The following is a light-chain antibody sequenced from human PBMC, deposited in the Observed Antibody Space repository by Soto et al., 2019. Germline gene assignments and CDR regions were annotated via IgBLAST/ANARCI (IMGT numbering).Light chain of an antibody. J-gene: IGKJ1*01. V-gene: IGKV1-8*01. CDR1: QGISSY. CDR3: QQYETFSGT. CDR2: AAS. Sequence: AIRMTQSPSSFSASTGHRVTITCRASQGISSYLAWYQQKPGKAPKLLIYAASTLQSGVPSRFSGSGSGTKFTLTIAGLQPDDFATYYCQQYETFSGTFGPGTKVDIK.